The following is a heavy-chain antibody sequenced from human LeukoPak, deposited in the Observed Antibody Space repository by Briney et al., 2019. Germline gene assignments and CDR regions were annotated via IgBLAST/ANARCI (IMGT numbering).Heavy chain of an antibody. J-gene: IGHJ4*02. CDR3: ARDRIVGAVGIDY. D-gene: IGHD1-26*01. Sequence: GRSLRLSCAASGFTFSSYAMHWVRQAPGKGLEWVAVISYDGRNKYYADSVKGRFTISRDNSKNTLYLQMNSLRAEDTAVYYCARDRIVGAVGIDYWGQGTLVTVSS. V-gene: IGHV3-30*04. CDR2: ISYDGRNK. CDR1: GFTFSSYA.